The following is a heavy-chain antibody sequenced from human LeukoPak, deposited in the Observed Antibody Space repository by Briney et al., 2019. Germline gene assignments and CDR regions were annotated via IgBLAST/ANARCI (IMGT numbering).Heavy chain of an antibody. CDR1: GGTFSSYA. CDR2: IIPIFGTA. Sequence: SVKVSCKASGGTFSSYAISWVRQAPGQGLEWMGGIIPIFGTANYAQKFQGRVTITADESMSTAYMELSSLRSEDTAVYYCASLRIFSSSDVNFDYWGQGTLVTVSS. D-gene: IGHD6-6*01. J-gene: IGHJ4*02. V-gene: IGHV1-69*13. CDR3: ASLRIFSSSDVNFDY.